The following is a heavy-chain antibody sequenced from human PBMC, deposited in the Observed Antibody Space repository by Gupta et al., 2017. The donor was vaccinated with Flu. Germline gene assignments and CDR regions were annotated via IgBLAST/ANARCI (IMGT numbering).Heavy chain of an antibody. CDR3: WREGGDRN. D-gene: IGHD2-21*02. J-gene: IGHJ4*02. CDR1: A. CDR2: INTKSGSP. Sequence: AMNWGRQAPGQGLEWMGWINTKSGSPTYAQGFTGRFDFSLDTSVNTAFLQISGMRVEDTSVYYCWREGGDRNWGQGTLVTVSS. V-gene: IGHV7-4-1*02.